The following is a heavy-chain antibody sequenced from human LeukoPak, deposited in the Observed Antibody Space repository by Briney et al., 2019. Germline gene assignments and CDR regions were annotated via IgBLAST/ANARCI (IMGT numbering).Heavy chain of an antibody. CDR3: ARSRLLLDY. D-gene: IGHD2-21*02. CDR1: GYTFTGYY. J-gene: IGHJ4*02. CDR2: INPNSGGT. V-gene: IGHV1-2*02. Sequence: ASVKVSCKASGYTFTGYYMHWVRQAPGQGLEWMGWINPNSGGTNYAQKFQGRVTMTRDTSISTVYMELSSLRSEDTAVYYCARSRLLLDYWGQGTLVTVSS.